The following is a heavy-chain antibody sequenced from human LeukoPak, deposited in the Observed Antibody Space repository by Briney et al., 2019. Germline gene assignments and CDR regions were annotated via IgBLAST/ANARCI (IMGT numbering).Heavy chain of an antibody. V-gene: IGHV1-8*01. Sequence: ASVKVSCKASGYTFTSYDINWVRQATGQGLEWMGWMNPNSGNTGYAQKFQGRVTMTRNTSISTAYMELSSLRSEDTAEYYCARGKRTPLQLLNDYYFDYWGQGTLVTVSS. CDR3: ARGKRTPLQLLNDYYFDY. D-gene: IGHD6-6*01. CDR2: MNPNSGNT. J-gene: IGHJ4*02. CDR1: GYTFTSYD.